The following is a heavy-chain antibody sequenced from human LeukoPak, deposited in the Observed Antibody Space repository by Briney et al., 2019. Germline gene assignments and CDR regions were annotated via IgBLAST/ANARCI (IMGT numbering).Heavy chain of an antibody. CDR3: ARVPRVRYSFPAGNYYDSSGYPKAYYYYGMDV. CDR2: INPNSGGT. CDR1: GYIFTGYY. V-gene: IGHV1-2*02. Sequence: ASVKVSCKASGYIFTGYYMHWVRQAPGQGLEWMGWINPNSGGTNYAQKFQGRVTMTRDTSISTAYMELSRLRSDDTAVYYCARVPRVRYSFPAGNYYDSSGYPKAYYYYGMDVWGQGTTVTVSS. D-gene: IGHD3-22*01. J-gene: IGHJ6*02.